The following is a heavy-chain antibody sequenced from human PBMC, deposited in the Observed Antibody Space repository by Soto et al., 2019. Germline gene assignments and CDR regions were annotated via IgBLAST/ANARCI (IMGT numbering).Heavy chain of an antibody. CDR3: ARYCSSTSCYGDHDAFDI. V-gene: IGHV4-31*02. J-gene: IGHJ3*02. CDR2: IYYSGST. CDR1: GGSISSGGYY. Sequence: LCGGSISSGGYYWSWIRQHPGKGLEWIGYIYYSGSTYYNPSLKSRVTISVDTSKNQFSLKLSSVTAADTAVYYCARYCSSTSCYGDHDAFDIWGQGTMVTVSS. D-gene: IGHD2-2*01.